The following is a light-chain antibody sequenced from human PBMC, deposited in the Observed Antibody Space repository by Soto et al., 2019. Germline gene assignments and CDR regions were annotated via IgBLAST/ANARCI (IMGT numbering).Light chain of an antibody. Sequence: QSALTQPRSVSGSPGQSVTISCTGTSSDLGGYNYVSWYQQHPGKAPKLMIYEVSNRPSGVSNRFSGSKSGNTASLTISGLQAEDEADYYCSSYTSSNTLVVFGTGTKLTVL. CDR3: SSYTSSNTLVV. CDR1: SSDLGGYNY. J-gene: IGLJ1*01. CDR2: EVS. V-gene: IGLV2-14*01.